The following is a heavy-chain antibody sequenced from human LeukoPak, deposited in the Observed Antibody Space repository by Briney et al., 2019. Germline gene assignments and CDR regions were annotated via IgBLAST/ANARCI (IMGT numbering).Heavy chain of an antibody. Sequence: ASVKVSCKASGGTFSSYAISWVRQAPGQGLEWMGGIIPIFGTANYAQKFQGRVTITADESTSTAYMELSSLRSEDTAVYYCALWEIVHYAFDFWGQGTMVTVSS. D-gene: IGHD5-12*01. CDR3: ALWEIVHYAFDF. CDR2: IIPIFGTA. CDR1: GGTFSSYA. V-gene: IGHV1-69*13. J-gene: IGHJ3*01.